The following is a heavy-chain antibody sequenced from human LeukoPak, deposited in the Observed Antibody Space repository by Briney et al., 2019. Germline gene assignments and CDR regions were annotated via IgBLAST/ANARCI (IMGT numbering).Heavy chain of an antibody. CDR3: ARVKDGGYDDEEDY. CDR2: ISAYNGNT. D-gene: IGHD5-12*01. Sequence: ASAKVSCKASGYTFTNYGISWVRQAPGQGLEWMGWISAYNGNTNYAQKLQGRVTMTTDTSTSTAYMELRSLRSDDTAVYYCARVKDGGYDDEEDYWGQGTLVTVSS. V-gene: IGHV1-18*01. CDR1: GYTFTNYG. J-gene: IGHJ4*02.